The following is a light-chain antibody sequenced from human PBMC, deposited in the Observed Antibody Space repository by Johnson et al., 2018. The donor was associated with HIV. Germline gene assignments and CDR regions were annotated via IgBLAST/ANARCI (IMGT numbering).Light chain of an antibody. J-gene: IGLJ1*01. CDR3: GTWDTSLSAGV. V-gene: IGLV1-51*01. CDR2: DNN. Sequence: QPVLTQPPSVSAAPGQKVTISCSGSSSNIGNNYVSWYQQLPGRAPKLLIYDNNKRPSGIPDRFSGSKSGTSATLCITGLQTGDEADYYCGTWDTSLSAGVFGPGTKVSVL. CDR1: SSNIGNNY.